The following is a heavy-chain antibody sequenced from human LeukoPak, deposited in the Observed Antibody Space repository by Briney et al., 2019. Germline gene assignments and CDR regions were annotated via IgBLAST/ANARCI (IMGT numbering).Heavy chain of an antibody. CDR2: FYDTRSP. V-gene: IGHV4-59*01. D-gene: IGHD3-10*01. CDR3: ARGRGSLTY. Sequence: SETLSLTCTVSGGSISLYYWSWIRQPPGQGLEWIGYFYDTRSPKYNPSLERRVTISVDMSRNQFSLNLSSVTAADTAVYYGARGRGSLTYWGQGTLATVSS. J-gene: IGHJ1*01. CDR1: GGSISLYY.